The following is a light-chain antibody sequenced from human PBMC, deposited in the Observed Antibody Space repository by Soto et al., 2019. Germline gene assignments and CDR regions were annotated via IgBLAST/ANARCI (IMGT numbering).Light chain of an antibody. V-gene: IGKV1-5*01. CDR1: QSISSW. Sequence: DIHMTQSPSTLSASVGDRVTITCRASQSISSWLAWYQQKPGKAPKLLIYDASSLESGVPSRFSGSGSGTEFTLTISGLQPEDSATYYCQQYERYSTFGQGTKVDIK. CDR2: DAS. J-gene: IGKJ1*01. CDR3: QQYERYST.